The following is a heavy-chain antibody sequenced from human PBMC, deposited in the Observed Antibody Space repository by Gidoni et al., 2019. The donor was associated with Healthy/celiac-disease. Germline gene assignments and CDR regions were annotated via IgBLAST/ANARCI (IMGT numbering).Heavy chain of an antibody. J-gene: IGHJ5*02. D-gene: IGHD2-21*01. V-gene: IGHV3-33*01. CDR1: VFTFSSYG. CDR2: IWYDGSNK. CDR3: ARDQHLAYCGGDCYFGFDP. Sequence: VVQPGRSLRLSCAASVFTFSSYGMHWVRQAPGKGLEWVAVIWYDGSNKYYADSVKGRFTISRDNSKNTLYLQMNSLRAEDTAVYYCARDQHLAYCGGDCYFGFDPWGQGTLVTVSS.